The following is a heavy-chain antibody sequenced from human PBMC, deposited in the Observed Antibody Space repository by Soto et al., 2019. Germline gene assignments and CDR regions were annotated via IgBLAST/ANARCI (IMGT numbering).Heavy chain of an antibody. J-gene: IGHJ4*02. Sequence: EVQLVETGGDLIQPGGSLRLSCEASGFSVTASNMNWVRQAPGKGLEWVSVIFGADETYYADSVRGRFTISRDNSKNTVYLQMDSLRTEDTALYYCARGGFDWGQGTLVTVSS. D-gene: IGHD3-16*01. CDR3: ARGGFD. CDR2: IFGADET. V-gene: IGHV3-53*02. CDR1: GFSVTASN.